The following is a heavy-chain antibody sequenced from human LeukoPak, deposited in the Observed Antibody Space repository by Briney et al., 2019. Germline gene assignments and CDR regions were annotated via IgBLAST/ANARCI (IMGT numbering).Heavy chain of an antibody. Sequence: GGSLRLSCAASGFTFSSYAMSWVRQAPGKGLEWVSAISGSGGSTYYADSVRGRFTISRDNSKSTLYLQMNSPTTEDTAVYYCARAHSSTWSSYFDSWGQGTLVTVSS. D-gene: IGHD6-13*01. V-gene: IGHV3-23*01. CDR1: GFTFSSYA. J-gene: IGHJ4*02. CDR2: ISGSGGST. CDR3: ARAHSSTWSSYFDS.